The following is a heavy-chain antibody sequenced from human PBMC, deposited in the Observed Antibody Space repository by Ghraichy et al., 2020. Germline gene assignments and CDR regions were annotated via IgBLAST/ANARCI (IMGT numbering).Heavy chain of an antibody. CDR3: ARAGIYYDSSGPNSNWFDP. V-gene: IGHV4-61*01. CDR2: SITVGAP. CDR1: VAPSAVGVTT. Sequence: SETCPSPALSLVAPSAVGVTTGAGSGSPQGRDWSGLGISITVGAPTTTPPLKSRVTISVDTSKNQFSLKLSSVTAADTAVYYCARAGIYYDSSGPNSNWFDPWGQGTLVTVSS. D-gene: IGHD3-22*01. J-gene: IGHJ5*02.